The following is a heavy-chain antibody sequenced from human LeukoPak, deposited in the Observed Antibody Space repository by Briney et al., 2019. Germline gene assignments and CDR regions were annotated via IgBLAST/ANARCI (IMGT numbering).Heavy chain of an antibody. D-gene: IGHD3-10*01. J-gene: IGHJ6*02. V-gene: IGHV1-8*01. CDR3: ARYGYYGSGSYYYYYYYGMDV. CDR1: GYTFTSDD. CDR2: MNPNSGNT. Sequence: ASVKASCKASGYTFTSDDINWVRQATGQGLEWMGWMNPNSGNTGYAQKFQGRVTMTRNTSISTAYMELSSLRSEDTAVYYCARYGYYGSGSYYYYYYYGMDVWGQGTTVTVSS.